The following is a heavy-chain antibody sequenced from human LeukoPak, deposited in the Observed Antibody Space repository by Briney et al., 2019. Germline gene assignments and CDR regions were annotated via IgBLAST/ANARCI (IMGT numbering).Heavy chain of an antibody. D-gene: IGHD3-22*01. CDR1: GFTFSSYW. CDR2: MKQDGSEK. J-gene: IGHJ6*02. CDR3: ARDLTMIVVVSYGMDV. Sequence: GGSLRLSCAASGFTFSSYWMSWVRQAPGKGLEWVANMKQDGSEKYYVDSVKGRFTISRDNAKNSLYLQMNSLRAEDTAVYYCARDLTMIVVVSYGMDVWGQGTTVTVSS. V-gene: IGHV3-7*01.